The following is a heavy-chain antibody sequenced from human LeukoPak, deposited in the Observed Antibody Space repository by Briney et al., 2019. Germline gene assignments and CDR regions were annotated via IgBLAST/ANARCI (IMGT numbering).Heavy chain of an antibody. CDR1: GFAFSAYY. J-gene: IGHJ4*02. Sequence: GGSLRLSCAASGFAFSAYYMTWVRQAPGKGLEWISYISISGNDKYYADSVKGRFTISRDNAKDSLYLQMNSLRAEDTAVYYCARSMITVASTAWAYWGQGTLVTVSS. CDR3: ARSMITVASTAWAY. V-gene: IGHV3-11*01. CDR2: ISISGNDK. D-gene: IGHD6-19*01.